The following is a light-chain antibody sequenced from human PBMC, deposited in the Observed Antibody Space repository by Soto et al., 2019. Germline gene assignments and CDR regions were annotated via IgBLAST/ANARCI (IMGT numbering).Light chain of an antibody. J-gene: IGLJ1*01. CDR2: EVS. CDR3: ASYLTTSPLEV. Sequence: QSVLTQPASVSGSPGQSITISCTGTSSDIGNYDFVSWYQQVPGTAPKAMIYEVSSRPSGVSSRFSGSKSGNTASLTISGLQAADEADYYCASYLTTSPLEVFGTGTKVTVL. CDR1: SSDIGNYDF. V-gene: IGLV2-14*01.